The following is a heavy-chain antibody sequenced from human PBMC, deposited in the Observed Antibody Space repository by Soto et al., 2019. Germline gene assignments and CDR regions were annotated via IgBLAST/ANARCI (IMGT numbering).Heavy chain of an antibody. V-gene: IGHV3-23*01. Sequence: PGGSLRLSCAASGFTFSSYAMSWVRQAPGKGLEWVSAISGSGGSTYYADSVKGRFTISRDNSKNTLYLQMNSLRAEDTAVYYCARDYRDFWSGYSVLNNWFDPWGQGTRVTVSS. CDR1: GFTFSSYA. CDR3: ARDYRDFWSGYSVLNNWFDP. J-gene: IGHJ5*02. CDR2: ISGSGGST. D-gene: IGHD3-3*01.